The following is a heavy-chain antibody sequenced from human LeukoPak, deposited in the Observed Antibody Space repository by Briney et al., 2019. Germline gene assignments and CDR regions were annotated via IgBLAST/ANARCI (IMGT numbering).Heavy chain of an antibody. Sequence: PGGSLRPSWAASGLTFSSYAMSWFRKAPGKGLEWVSAISGSGGSTYYADSVKGRFTISRDNSKNTLYLQMNSLRAEDTAVYYCAKSAGMAAVYFDYWGQGTLVTVSS. J-gene: IGHJ4*02. CDR1: GLTFSSYA. V-gene: IGHV3-23*01. D-gene: IGHD6-13*01. CDR3: AKSAGMAAVYFDY. CDR2: ISGSGGST.